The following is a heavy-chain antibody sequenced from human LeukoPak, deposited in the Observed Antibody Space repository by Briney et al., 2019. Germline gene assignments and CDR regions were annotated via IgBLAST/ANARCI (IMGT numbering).Heavy chain of an antibody. Sequence: SETLSLTCTVSGGSISSSSYYWGWIRQPPGKGLEWIGSIYYSGSTYYNPSLKSRVTISVDTSKNQFSLKLSSVTAADTAVYYCGKTDIYFNPIDYWGPGSLVTVSS. V-gene: IGHV4-39*01. D-gene: IGHD3-9*01. CDR3: GKTDIYFNPIDY. CDR1: GGSISSSSYY. CDR2: IYYSGST. J-gene: IGHJ4*02.